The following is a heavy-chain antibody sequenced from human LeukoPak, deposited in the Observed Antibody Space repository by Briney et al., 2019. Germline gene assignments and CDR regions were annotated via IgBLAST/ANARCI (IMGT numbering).Heavy chain of an antibody. CDR1: GFTFSGYG. Sequence: GRSLRLSCAASGFTFSGYGMHWVRQAPGKGLEWVAVISYDGSNKYYADSVKGRFTIAGDNSKNILYLQMNSLRADDTAVYYCAKDMHYDSSGYCGLQFDSWGQGTLVTVSS. CDR2: ISYDGSNK. J-gene: IGHJ4*02. V-gene: IGHV3-30*18. CDR3: AKDMHYDSSGYCGLQFDS. D-gene: IGHD3-22*01.